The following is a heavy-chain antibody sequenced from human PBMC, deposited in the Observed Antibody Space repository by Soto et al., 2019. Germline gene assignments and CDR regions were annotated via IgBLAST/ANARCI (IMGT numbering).Heavy chain of an antibody. V-gene: IGHV1-18*01. CDR2: ISVDSGNT. CDR1: GYIFTSYG. Sequence: QVQLVQSGAELKKPGASAKVSCKASGYIFTSYGISWVRQAPGQGLEWMAWISVDSGNTNYAQNFQGRVPMNTDTSASTAHMELSSLRSDDTAVYFCARFNGSGTNYYMDVWGNGTTVIVSS. CDR3: ARFNGSGTNYYMDV. J-gene: IGHJ6*03. D-gene: IGHD3-10*01.